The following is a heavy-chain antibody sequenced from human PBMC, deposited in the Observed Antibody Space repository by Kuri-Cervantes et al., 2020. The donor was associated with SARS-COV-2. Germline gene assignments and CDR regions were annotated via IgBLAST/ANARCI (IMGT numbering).Heavy chain of an antibody. J-gene: IGHJ4*02. CDR2: IYYSGST. CDR3: ARARYCSGGSCYWDY. V-gene: IGHV4-39*07. D-gene: IGHD2-15*01. Sequence: ESLKISCTVSGGSISSSSYYWGWIRQPPGKGLEWIGSIYYSGSTYYNPSLKRRVTISVDTSKKQFSLKLISVTAADTAVYYCARARYCSGGSCYWDYWGQGTLVTVSS. CDR1: GGSISSSSYY.